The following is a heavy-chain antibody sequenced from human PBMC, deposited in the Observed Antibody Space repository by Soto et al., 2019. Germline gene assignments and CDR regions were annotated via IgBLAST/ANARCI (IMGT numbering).Heavy chain of an antibody. Sequence: GGSLRLSCAASGFTFSSHWMHWVRQAPGKGLVWVSHINSDGSSTRYADSVKGRFTSSRDNAKNTLYLQMNSLRAEDTAVYYCARDRYRGIDVWGQGTTVTVSS. CDR1: GFTFSSHW. J-gene: IGHJ6*02. D-gene: IGHD2-2*02. CDR2: INSDGSST. V-gene: IGHV3-74*01. CDR3: ARDRYRGIDV.